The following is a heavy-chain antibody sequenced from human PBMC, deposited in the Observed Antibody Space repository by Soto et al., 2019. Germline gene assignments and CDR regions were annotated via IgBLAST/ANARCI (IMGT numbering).Heavy chain of an antibody. D-gene: IGHD6-19*01. Sequence: QLQLQESGPGLVKPSETLSLTCTVSGASISSPTYYWGWIRQPPGKELEWLGSIYYSGTTHYNPSLKSRVPISVDIVKMQFYLNLTSVTAADTAMYYCARHPNRTLAGDDWGQGTLVIVSS. CDR2: IYYSGTT. CDR1: GASISSPTYY. CDR3: ARHPNRTLAGDD. J-gene: IGHJ4*02. V-gene: IGHV4-39*01.